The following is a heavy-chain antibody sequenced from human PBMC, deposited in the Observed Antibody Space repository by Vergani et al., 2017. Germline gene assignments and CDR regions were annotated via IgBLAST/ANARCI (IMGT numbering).Heavy chain of an antibody. Sequence: QVQLVQSGAEVKKPGASVKVSCKASGYTFTSYGISWVRQAPGQGLEWMGWISAYNGNTNYAQKLQGRVTMTTDTSTSTAYMELRSLRSDDTAVYYCARERQYSSGWYVGYYYYYMDVWGKGTTVTVSS. J-gene: IGHJ6*03. D-gene: IGHD6-19*01. CDR1: GYTFTSYG. CDR2: ISAYNGNT. CDR3: ARERQYSSGWYVGYYYYYMDV. V-gene: IGHV1-18*01.